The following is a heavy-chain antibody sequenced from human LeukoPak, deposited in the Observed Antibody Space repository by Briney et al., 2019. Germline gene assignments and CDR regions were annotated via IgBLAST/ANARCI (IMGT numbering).Heavy chain of an antibody. CDR3: ARIVSIRSGTYFEDS. CDR1: RLALGSTGMC. Sequence: SGPTLVNPSHILTLNKRFLRLALGSTGMCVTWIRQPPGRALEWLARIGWDDDKYYRPSLETRLSISKDTSINQVVLTMTNMEPEDTATYYCARIVSIRSGTYFEDSWGQGTLVTVSS. J-gene: IGHJ4*02. CDR2: IGWDDDK. D-gene: IGHD1-26*01. V-gene: IGHV2-70*11.